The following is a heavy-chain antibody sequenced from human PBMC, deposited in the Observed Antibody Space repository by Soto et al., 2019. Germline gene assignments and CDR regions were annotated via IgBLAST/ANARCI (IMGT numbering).Heavy chain of an antibody. CDR1: GHTFTSYY. D-gene: IGHD6-19*01. CDR3: VRSIAVTGRWYFDL. J-gene: IGHJ2*01. CDR2: INPNGDTT. Sequence: ASVKVSCKASGHTFTSYYIHWVRQAPGQGLEWMGIINPNGDTTNYPQKFQGRVTITRDTSTSTVFMELNSLRFEDTAVYYCVRSIAVTGRWYFDLWGRGTLVTVSS. V-gene: IGHV1-46*01.